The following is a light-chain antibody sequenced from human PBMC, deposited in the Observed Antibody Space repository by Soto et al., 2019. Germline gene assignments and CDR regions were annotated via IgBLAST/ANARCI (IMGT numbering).Light chain of an antibody. Sequence: EMVFTQSPGTLSLSPGERATLSCRASQSVSSSYLAWYQQKPGQAPRLLIYGASSRATGIPDRFSGSGSGTDFTLTISRLEPEDFAVYYCQQYGSSLPVTFGQGTRLEI. CDR1: QSVSSSY. V-gene: IGKV3-20*01. CDR3: QQYGSSLPVT. CDR2: GAS. J-gene: IGKJ5*01.